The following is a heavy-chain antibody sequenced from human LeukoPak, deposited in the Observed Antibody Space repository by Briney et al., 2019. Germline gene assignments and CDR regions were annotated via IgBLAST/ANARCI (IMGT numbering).Heavy chain of an antibody. CDR2: ISSSSSYI. J-gene: IGHJ4*02. CDR1: GFTFSSYS. CDR3: ERNLRLWSGRQNFDY. Sequence: PGRSLRLSCAASGFTFSSYSMNWVRQAPGKGLEWVSSISSSSSYIYYADSVKGRFTISRDNAKNSLYLQMNSLRAEDTAGYYCERNLRLWSGRQNFDYWGQGTLVTVSS. D-gene: IGHD3-10*01. V-gene: IGHV3-21*01.